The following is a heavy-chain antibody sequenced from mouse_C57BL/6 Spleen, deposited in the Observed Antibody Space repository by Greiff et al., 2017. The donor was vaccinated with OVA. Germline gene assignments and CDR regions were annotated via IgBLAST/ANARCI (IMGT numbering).Heavy chain of an antibody. J-gene: IGHJ2*01. CDR1: GYTFTSYC. Sequence: QVQLQQPGAELVKPGASVKLSCKASGYTFTSYCMNWVKQRPGQGLEWIGMIHPNSGSTNYNEKFKSKATLTVDKSSSTAYMQLNSLTSEDSAIYYCARDYESYFDYWGQGTTLTVSS. CDR3: ARDYESYFDY. V-gene: IGHV1-64*01. D-gene: IGHD1-1*01. CDR2: IHPNSGST.